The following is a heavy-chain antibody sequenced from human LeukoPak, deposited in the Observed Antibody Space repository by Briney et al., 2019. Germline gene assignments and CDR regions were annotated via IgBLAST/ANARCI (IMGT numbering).Heavy chain of an antibody. Sequence: SQTLSLTCTVSAGSITSDDSYWSWIRQPPGKGLEWIGYIYHSGTAYYNPSLKSRVTISVDRSKNQFSLKLSSVTAADTAVYYCARDYYDSSDYYYNHYYFDYWGQGTLVTVSS. J-gene: IGHJ4*02. D-gene: IGHD3-22*01. CDR2: IYHSGTA. CDR3: ARDYYDSSDYYYNHYYFDY. CDR1: AGSITSDDSY. V-gene: IGHV4-30-2*01.